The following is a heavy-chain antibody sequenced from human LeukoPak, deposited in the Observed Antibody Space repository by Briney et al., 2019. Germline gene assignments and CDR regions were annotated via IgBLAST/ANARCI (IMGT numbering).Heavy chain of an antibody. CDR3: AKGGYSGYVGWDYFDY. Sequence: GGSLRLSCAASGLTFSSYAISWVRQAPGNGLEWVSAISGSGGSTYYADSVKGRFTISRDNSKNTLYLQMNSMRAEDTAVYYCAKGGYSGYVGWDYFDYWGQGTLVTVSS. V-gene: IGHV3-23*01. D-gene: IGHD5-12*01. J-gene: IGHJ4*02. CDR2: ISGSGGST. CDR1: GLTFSSYA.